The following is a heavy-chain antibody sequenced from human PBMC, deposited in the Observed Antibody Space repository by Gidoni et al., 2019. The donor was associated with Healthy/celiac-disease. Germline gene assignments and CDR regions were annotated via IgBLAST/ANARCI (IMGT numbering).Heavy chain of an antibody. CDR2: INPNSGGT. V-gene: IGHV1-2*02. CDR3: ARGGLSPYPSVVAAAAFDI. CDR1: GYTFTGYS. D-gene: IGHD2-15*01. J-gene: IGHJ3*02. Sequence: QVQLVQSGAEVKKPGASVKVSCQASGYTFTGYSMHWVRQAPGQGLGWMGWINPNSGGTNYAQKFQGRVTMTRDTSISTAYMELSRLRSDDTAVYYCARGGLSPYPSVVAAAAFDIWGQGTMVTVSS.